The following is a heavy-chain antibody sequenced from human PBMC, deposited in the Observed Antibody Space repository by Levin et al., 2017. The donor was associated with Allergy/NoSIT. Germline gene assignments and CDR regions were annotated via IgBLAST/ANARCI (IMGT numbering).Heavy chain of an antibody. CDR3: AKDPVEMATIVY. CDR2: ISGSGGST. D-gene: IGHD5-24*01. V-gene: IGHV3-23*01. J-gene: IGHJ4*02. Sequence: GESLKISCAASGFTFSSYAMSWVRQAPGKGLEWVSAISGSGGSTYYADSVKGRFTISRDNSKNTLYLQMNSLRAEDTAVYYCAKDPVEMATIVYWGQGTLVTVSS. CDR1: GFTFSSYA.